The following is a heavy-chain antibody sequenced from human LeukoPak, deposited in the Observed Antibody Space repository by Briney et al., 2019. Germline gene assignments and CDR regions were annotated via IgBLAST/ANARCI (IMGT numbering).Heavy chain of an antibody. J-gene: IGHJ5*02. Sequence: PSETLSLTCAVSGDSFTSSHWWNWVRQPPGKGLEWIGEIYHSGTVNYNPSLKSRVTISLDKSKNQFSLKLSSVTAADTAVYYCARHLIAVAGLGNWFDPWGQGTLVTVSS. CDR1: GDSFTSSHW. CDR2: IYHSGTV. CDR3: ARHLIAVAGLGNWFDP. D-gene: IGHD6-19*01. V-gene: IGHV4-4*02.